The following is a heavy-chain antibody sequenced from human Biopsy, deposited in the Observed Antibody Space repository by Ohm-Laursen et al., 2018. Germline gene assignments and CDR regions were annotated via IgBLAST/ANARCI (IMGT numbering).Heavy chain of an antibody. J-gene: IGHJ3*02. CDR2: IYYSGGT. V-gene: IGHV4-59*07. CDR3: ARVEAGTYDALDI. Sequence: DTLSLTCSVSGGSMTGCEWSWIRLAPGKGLEWIGYIYYSGGTKYNPSLASRVTFSVGMSKSQFSLKLYSVTAADTAVYYCARVEAGTYDALDIWGQGTLVAVSA. D-gene: IGHD1-26*01. CDR1: GGSMTGCE.